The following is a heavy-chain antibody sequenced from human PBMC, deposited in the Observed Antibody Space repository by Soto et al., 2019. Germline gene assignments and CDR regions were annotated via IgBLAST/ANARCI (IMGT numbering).Heavy chain of an antibody. J-gene: IGHJ4*02. CDR3: AHRGYMSGNWDQGYFDY. CDR2: IYWDDDK. Sequence: QITLMESGPTRVKPTQTLTLTCTFSGFSLTTSGVGVGWIRKPPGKALEWLAVIYWDDDKRYSPSLKSRLTITKDTSKNQVVLTMAYMDPVDTATYFCAHRGYMSGNWDQGYFDYWGQGTLVTVSS. CDR1: GFSLTTSGVG. D-gene: IGHD7-27*01. V-gene: IGHV2-5*02.